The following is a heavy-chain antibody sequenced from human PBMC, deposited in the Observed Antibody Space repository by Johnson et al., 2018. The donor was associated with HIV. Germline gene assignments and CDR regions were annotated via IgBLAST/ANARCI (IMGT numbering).Heavy chain of an antibody. CDR2: IKSKTGGGTT. CDR3: SRVHCMGGTCYYSGLGWAFDI. CDR1: GFRFSNAW. J-gene: IGHJ3*02. Sequence: VQLVESGGGLVKPGDSLRLSCTASGFRFSNAWMGWVRQAPGKGLEWLGRIKSKTGGGTTSYAAPVKGRFTISRDDSKDTVYLHMNSLKVDEPAVYYCSRVHCMGGTCYYSGLGWAFDIWGQGTMVTVSS. V-gene: IGHV3-15*01. D-gene: IGHD2-15*01.